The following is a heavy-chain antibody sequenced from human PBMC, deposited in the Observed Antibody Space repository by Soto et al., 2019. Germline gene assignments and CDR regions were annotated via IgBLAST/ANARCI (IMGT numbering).Heavy chain of an antibody. CDR3: ARGPVTSDYYYGMDV. V-gene: IGHV1-8*01. CDR1: GYTFTSYD. J-gene: IGHJ6*02. Sequence: QVQLVQSGAEVKKPGASVKVSCKASGYTFTSYDINWVRQATGQGLEWMGWMNPNSGNTGYAQKFQGRVTMTRNTSRSTADMELSSMRSEDTAVYYCARGPVTSDYYYGMDVWGQGTTVTVSS. D-gene: IGHD4-4*01. CDR2: MNPNSGNT.